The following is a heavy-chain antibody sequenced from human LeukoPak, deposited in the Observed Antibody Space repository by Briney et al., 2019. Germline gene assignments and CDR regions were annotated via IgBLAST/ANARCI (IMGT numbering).Heavy chain of an antibody. Sequence: GASVKVSCKASGYTFTGYYIHWVRQAPGQGLECMGIINPSGGSISYAQKFQGRVTMTRDMSTSTVYMELSSLRSEDTAVYYCARGGVGATTYVWFDPWGQGTLVTVSS. D-gene: IGHD1-26*01. CDR2: INPSGGSI. CDR3: ARGGVGATTYVWFDP. V-gene: IGHV1-46*01. CDR1: GYTFTGYY. J-gene: IGHJ5*02.